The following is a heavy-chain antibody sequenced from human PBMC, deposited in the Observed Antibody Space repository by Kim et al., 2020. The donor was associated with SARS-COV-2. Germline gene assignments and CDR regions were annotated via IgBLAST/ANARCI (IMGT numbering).Heavy chain of an antibody. Sequence: SVKVSCKASGGTFSSYAISWVRQAPGQGLEWMGGIIPIFGTANYAQKFQGRVTITADESTSTAYMELSSLRSEDTAVYYCAAGYSYGYGPFGTYYYYGMDVWGQGTTVTVSS. J-gene: IGHJ6*02. CDR2: IIPIFGTA. CDR3: AAGYSYGYGPFGTYYYYGMDV. V-gene: IGHV1-69*13. CDR1: GGTFSSYA. D-gene: IGHD5-18*01.